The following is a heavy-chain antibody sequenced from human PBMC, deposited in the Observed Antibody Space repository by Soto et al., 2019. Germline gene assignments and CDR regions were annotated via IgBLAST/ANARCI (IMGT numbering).Heavy chain of an antibody. D-gene: IGHD3-10*01. J-gene: IGHJ6*02. CDR1: GGSISSYY. Sequence: SETLSLTCTVSGGSISSYYWSWIRQPPGKGLEWIGYIYYSGSTNYNPSLKSRVTISVDTSKNQFSLKLSSVTAADTAVYYCARQENYYGSGSYLPGYYYYGMDVWGQGTTVTVSS. CDR3: ARQENYYGSGSYLPGYYYYGMDV. V-gene: IGHV4-59*08. CDR2: IYYSGST.